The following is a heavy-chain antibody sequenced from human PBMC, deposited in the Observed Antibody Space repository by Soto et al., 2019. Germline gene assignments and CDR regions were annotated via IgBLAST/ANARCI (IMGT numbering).Heavy chain of an antibody. J-gene: IGHJ4*02. D-gene: IGHD6-19*01. CDR1: GFTFSDYA. Sequence: VQLVESGGGVVQPGRSLRLSCAASGFTFSDYAMHWVRQAPGKGLEWVAVVSHDGGKTHYADSVKGRFTISRDSSKNTVSLEMTSLRAEDTAVYYCAKGGRQWLVTSDFNYWGQGALVTVSS. CDR3: AKGGRQWLVTSDFNY. V-gene: IGHV3-30*18. CDR2: VSHDGGKT.